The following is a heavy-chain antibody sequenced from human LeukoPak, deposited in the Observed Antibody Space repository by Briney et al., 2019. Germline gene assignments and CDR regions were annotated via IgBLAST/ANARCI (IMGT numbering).Heavy chain of an antibody. D-gene: IGHD1-26*01. CDR1: GFAFSTYS. Sequence: GGSLRLSCAASGFAFSTYSMARVRQTPGKGLEWVSSIGSSSKYIYYADSVKGRFTISRDNTQNSLFLQMNSLRVGDTAVYYCATDRVVGATRGDFDYWGQGTLVTVSS. V-gene: IGHV3-21*01. J-gene: IGHJ4*02. CDR3: ATDRVVGATRGDFDY. CDR2: IGSSSKYI.